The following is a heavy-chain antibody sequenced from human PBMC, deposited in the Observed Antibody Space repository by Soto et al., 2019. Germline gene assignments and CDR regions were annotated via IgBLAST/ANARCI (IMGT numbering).Heavy chain of an antibody. V-gene: IGHV1-69*01. Sequence: QVQLVQSGAEVRKPGSSVKVSCKASGGTFSRHAISWVRQAPGQGLEWMGGISPIFGTANHAQKFQGRVRSIANQSKGTVHTELSILRSEHTDMYSWARGRGDDSSAYHYAYWGKGTLVIVSS. J-gene: IGHJ4*02. CDR3: ARGRGDDSSAYHYAY. CDR2: ISPIFGTA. D-gene: IGHD3-22*01. CDR1: GGTFSRHA.